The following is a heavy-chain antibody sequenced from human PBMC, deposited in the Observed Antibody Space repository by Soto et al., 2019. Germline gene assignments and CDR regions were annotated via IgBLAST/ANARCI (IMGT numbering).Heavy chain of an antibody. J-gene: IGHJ6*03. D-gene: IGHD1-1*01. CDR1: GYTFTSCY. CDR2: INPTDGSA. Sequence: QVQLVQSGAEVKKPGASVKVSCKASGYTFTSCYMHWVRQAPGQGLEWVGIINPTDGSATYAQRFRGRVTMTRDSSTSTVYVDLSSLRSDDTAVYFCARAGNAYYHYYMDVWGKGTTVTASS. CDR3: ARAGNAYYHYYMDV. V-gene: IGHV1-46*03.